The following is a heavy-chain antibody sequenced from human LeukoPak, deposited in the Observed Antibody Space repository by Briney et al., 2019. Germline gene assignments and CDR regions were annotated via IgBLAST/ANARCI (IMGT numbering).Heavy chain of an antibody. J-gene: IGHJ6*02. Sequence: SVKVSCKASGGTFSIYAISWVRQAPGQGLEWMGGIIPIFGTADYAQKFQGRVTITADESTSTAYMELSSLRSEDTAVYYCARDRAPLWFGAESATAYYYGMDVWGQGTTVTVSS. CDR3: ARDRAPLWFGAESATAYYYGMDV. V-gene: IGHV1-69*13. CDR1: GGTFSIYA. CDR2: IIPIFGTA. D-gene: IGHD3-10*01.